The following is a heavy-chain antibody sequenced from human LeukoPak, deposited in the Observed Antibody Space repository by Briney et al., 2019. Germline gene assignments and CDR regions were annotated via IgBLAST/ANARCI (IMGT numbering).Heavy chain of an antibody. D-gene: IGHD2-2*01. V-gene: IGHV3-30-3*01. CDR2: ISYDGSNK. CDR1: GFTFSSYA. J-gene: IGHJ4*02. CDR3: AREAGYCSSTSCSWTY. Sequence: GGSLRLSCAASGFTFSSYAMHWVRQAPVKGLEWVAVISYDGSNKYYADSVKGRFTISRDNSKNTLYLQMNSLRAEDTAVYYCAREAGYCSSTSCSWTYWGQGTLVTVSS.